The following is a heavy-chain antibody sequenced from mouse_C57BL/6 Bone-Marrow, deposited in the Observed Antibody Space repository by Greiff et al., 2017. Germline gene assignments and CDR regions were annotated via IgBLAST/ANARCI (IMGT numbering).Heavy chain of an antibody. V-gene: IGHV1-55*01. CDR2: IYPGSGST. CDR1: GYTFTSYW. J-gene: IGHJ4*01. CDR3: ARSDITTLAMDY. Sequence: QVQLQQPGAELVKPGASVKMSCKASGYTFTSYWITWVKQRPGQGLEWIGDIYPGSGSTNYNEKFKSKATLTVDTSSSTAYMQLSSLTSEDSAVYYCARSDITTLAMDYWGQGTSVTVSS. D-gene: IGHD1-1*01.